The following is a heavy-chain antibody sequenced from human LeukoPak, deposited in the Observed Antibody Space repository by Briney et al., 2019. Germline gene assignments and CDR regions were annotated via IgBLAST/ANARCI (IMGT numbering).Heavy chain of an antibody. CDR2: IYYSGST. CDR3: ARHSNYGSGSYYRYWFDP. V-gene: IGHV4-59*08. CDR1: GGSNSSYY. J-gene: IGHJ5*02. Sequence: PSETLTLTCTGSGGSNSSYYWSWIRQPPGEVLEWIGYIYYSGSTHYDPSLKCRVTISVDTSMNQFSLKLSSVTAADTAEYYCARHSNYGSGSYYRYWFDPWGQGTLVTVSS. D-gene: IGHD3-10*01.